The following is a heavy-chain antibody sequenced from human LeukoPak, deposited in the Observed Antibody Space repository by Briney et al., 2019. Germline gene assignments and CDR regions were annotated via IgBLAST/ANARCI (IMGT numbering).Heavy chain of an antibody. Sequence: SETLSLTCSVPDDSISGYYWSWIRQPPGRGLEWIGNIYYTGNTNYNPSLKSRVTISVDRSENQFSLKLSSVTAADTAMYFCARVAKWNYDFGYWGQGTLVTVSS. J-gene: IGHJ4*02. D-gene: IGHD1-7*01. CDR1: DDSISGYY. CDR2: IYYTGNT. V-gene: IGHV4-59*01. CDR3: ARVAKWNYDFGY.